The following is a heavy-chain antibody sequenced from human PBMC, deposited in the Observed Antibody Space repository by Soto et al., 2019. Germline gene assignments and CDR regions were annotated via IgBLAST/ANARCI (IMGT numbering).Heavy chain of an antibody. CDR3: AKNQERELPRVIDF. V-gene: IGHV3-21*04. CDR1: GCNLNSYT. D-gene: IGHD1-7*01. CDR2: ISSSGYI. J-gene: IGHJ4*02. Sequence: PVGSLRLSCAASGCNLNSYTINWVRQAPGKRLEWLSSISSSGYIFSTDSVRRRFTISRDRSKNTLYLQMSSLRADDTALYYCAKNQERELPRVIDFWGQGTLVTVSS.